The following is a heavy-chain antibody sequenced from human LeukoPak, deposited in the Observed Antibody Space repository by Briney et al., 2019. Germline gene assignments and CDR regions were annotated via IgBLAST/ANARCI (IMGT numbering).Heavy chain of an antibody. CDR2: IYYGGST. V-gene: IGHV4-59*08. Sequence: SETLSLTCTVSGGSISSYYWSWIRQPPGKGLEWIGYIYYGGSTNYNPSLKSRVTISVDTSKNQFSLKLSSVTAADTAVYYCARHVHYDILTGPYYGMDVWGQGTTVTVSS. CDR3: ARHVHYDILTGPYYGMDV. D-gene: IGHD3-9*01. CDR1: GGSISSYY. J-gene: IGHJ6*02.